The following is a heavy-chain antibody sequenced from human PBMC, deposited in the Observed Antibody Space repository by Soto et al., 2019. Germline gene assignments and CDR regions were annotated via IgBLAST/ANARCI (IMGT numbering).Heavy chain of an antibody. J-gene: IGHJ2*01. D-gene: IGHD7-27*01. V-gene: IGHV3-33*01. Sequence: GGSLRLSCAASGFTFSSYGMHWVRQAPGKGLEWVAVIWYDGSNKYYADSVKGRFTISRDNSKNTLYLQMNSLRAEDTAVYYCARGIWGSSGRLYFDLWRRGTLVTFSS. CDR3: ARGIWGSSGRLYFDL. CDR1: GFTFSSYG. CDR2: IWYDGSNK.